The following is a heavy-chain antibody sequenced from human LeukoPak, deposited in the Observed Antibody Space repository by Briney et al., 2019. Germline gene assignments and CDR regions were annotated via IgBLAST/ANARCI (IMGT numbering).Heavy chain of an antibody. CDR1: GGSISSGDYY. D-gene: IGHD3-22*01. Sequence: TLSLTCTVSGGSISSGDYYWSWIRQPPGKGLEWIGYIYYSGSTYYNPSLKSRVTISVDTSKNQFSLKLSSVTAADTAVYYCARRPYDSSGYYFHYFDYGGQGTLVTVSS. V-gene: IGHV4-30-4*08. J-gene: IGHJ4*02. CDR3: ARRPYDSSGYYFHYFDY. CDR2: IYYSGST.